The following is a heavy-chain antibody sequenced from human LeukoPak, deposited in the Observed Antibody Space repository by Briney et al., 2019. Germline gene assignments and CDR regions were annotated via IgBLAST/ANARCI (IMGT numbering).Heavy chain of an antibody. CDR3: AKFSPYGGNSY. D-gene: IGHD4-23*01. Sequence: PGGSLRLSCAASGFTFSSYAMSWVRQAPGKGLGWVSAISGSGSNTYYADSVKGRFTISRDNSKNTLYLQMNSLRAEDTAVYYCAKFSPYGGNSYWGQGTLVTVSS. V-gene: IGHV3-23*01. J-gene: IGHJ4*02. CDR1: GFTFSSYA. CDR2: ISGSGSNT.